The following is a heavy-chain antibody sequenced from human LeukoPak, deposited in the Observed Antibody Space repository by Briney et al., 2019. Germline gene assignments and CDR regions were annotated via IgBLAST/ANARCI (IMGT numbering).Heavy chain of an antibody. Sequence: GGSLRLSCGASGFTNYMNWVRQAPERGLEWVSTIYSSRDTYYTDSVRGRFTISRDKTKNMLFLQMNSLRVEDTAIYYCAREILEPDMAAWGLGTLVTVSS. J-gene: IGHJ5*02. D-gene: IGHD3-3*01. V-gene: IGHV3-53*01. CDR3: AREILEPDMAA. CDR2: IYSSRDT. CDR1: GFTNY.